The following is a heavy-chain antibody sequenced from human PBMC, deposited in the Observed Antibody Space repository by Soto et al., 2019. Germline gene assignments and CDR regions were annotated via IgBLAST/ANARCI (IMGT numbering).Heavy chain of an antibody. CDR3: VRGVVVVLGSTADNFVH. Sequence: GGSLRLSCVTSGFTFTKYSMNWVRQAPGKGLEWVSYISYSGETKYYADSLKGRYAISRDDAKNSVYLQMNSLRDEDTAFYYCVRGVVVVLGSTADNFVHCGQGTLVTVAS. CDR1: GFTFTKYS. CDR2: ISYSGETK. V-gene: IGHV3-48*02. D-gene: IGHD2-15*01. J-gene: IGHJ4*02.